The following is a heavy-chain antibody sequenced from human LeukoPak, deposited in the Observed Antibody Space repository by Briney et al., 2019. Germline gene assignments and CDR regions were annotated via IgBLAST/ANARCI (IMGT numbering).Heavy chain of an antibody. CDR3: ARDRGSREYQLPGWGWFDP. Sequence: ASVKVSCKASGYTFTSYYMHWVRQAPGQGLEWMGIINPSGGSTSYAQKFQGRVTMTRDTSTSTVYMELSSLRSEDTAVYHCARDRGSREYQLPGWGWFDPWGQGTLVTVSS. V-gene: IGHV1-46*01. CDR2: INPSGGST. D-gene: IGHD2-2*01. CDR1: GYTFTSYY. J-gene: IGHJ5*02.